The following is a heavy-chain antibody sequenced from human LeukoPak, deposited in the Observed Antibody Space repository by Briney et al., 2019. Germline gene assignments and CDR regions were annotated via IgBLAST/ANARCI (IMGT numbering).Heavy chain of an antibody. CDR2: IRPNSGDT. Sequence: GASVKVSCKASGYTFTGYLMHWVRQAPGQGLEWMGWIRPNSGDTKYAQNFQGRVTMTRDTSISTAYMEVSRLRSDDTAVYHCVRGLTTVATWLYLWGRGTLVTVSS. D-gene: IGHD4-23*01. J-gene: IGHJ2*01. CDR1: GYTFTGYL. V-gene: IGHV1-2*02. CDR3: VRGLTTVATWLYL.